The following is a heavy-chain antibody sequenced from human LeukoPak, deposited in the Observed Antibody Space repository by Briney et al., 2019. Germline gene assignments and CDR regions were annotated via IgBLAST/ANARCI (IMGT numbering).Heavy chain of an antibody. J-gene: IGHJ5*02. Sequence: PGGSLRLSCAASGFTVSSNYMTWVRQAPGKGPEWVGRIKSKTDGGTTDYAAPVKGRFTISRDDSKNTLYLQMNSLKTEDTAVYYCTTYKSGWSWGQGTLVTVSS. CDR1: GFTVSSNY. V-gene: IGHV3-15*01. CDR2: IKSKTDGGTT. CDR3: TTYKSGWS. D-gene: IGHD6-19*01.